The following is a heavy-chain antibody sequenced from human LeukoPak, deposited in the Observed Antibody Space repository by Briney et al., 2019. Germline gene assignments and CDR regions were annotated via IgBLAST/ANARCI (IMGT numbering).Heavy chain of an antibody. Sequence: GGSLRLSCAASGFTFSNYNMNWVRRAPGKGLEWVSSISSSSSFIYYADSVKGRFTISRDNAKNSLFLQMDSLRAEDTAIYYCAKESSQWLVPYWGRGTLVTVSS. CDR1: GFTFSNYN. V-gene: IGHV3-21*04. D-gene: IGHD6-19*01. CDR2: ISSSSSFI. J-gene: IGHJ4*02. CDR3: AKESSQWLVPY.